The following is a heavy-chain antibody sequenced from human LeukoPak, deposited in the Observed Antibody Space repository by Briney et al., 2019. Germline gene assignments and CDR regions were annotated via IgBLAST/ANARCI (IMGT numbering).Heavy chain of an antibody. J-gene: IGHJ4*02. V-gene: IGHV3-33*01. D-gene: IGHD5-18*01. CDR2: MWYDGSNK. CDR3: ARDRGPGYSYGVLDY. CDR1: GFTFSSYG. Sequence: PGRSLRLSCAAPGFTFSSYGMHSVRQAPGKGLGWMAVMWYDGSNKYYADSVKGRFTISRDNSKNTLYLQMNSLRAEDTAVYYCARDRGPGYSYGVLDYWGQGTLVTVSS.